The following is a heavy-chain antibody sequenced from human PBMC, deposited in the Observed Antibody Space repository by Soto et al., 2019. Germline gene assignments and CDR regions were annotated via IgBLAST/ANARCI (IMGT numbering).Heavy chain of an antibody. Sequence: PGGSLRLSCAASGFTFSSYGMHWVRQAPGKGLEWVAVISYDGSNKYYADSVKGRFTISRDNSKNTLYLQMNSLRAEDTAVYYCAKDPGVVDSGSYSYYFDYWGQGTLVTVSS. CDR2: ISYDGSNK. V-gene: IGHV3-30*18. J-gene: IGHJ4*02. D-gene: IGHD1-26*01. CDR3: AKDPGVVDSGSYSYYFDY. CDR1: GFTFSSYG.